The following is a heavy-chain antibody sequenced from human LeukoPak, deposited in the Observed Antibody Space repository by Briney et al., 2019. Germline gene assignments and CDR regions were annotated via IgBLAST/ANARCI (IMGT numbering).Heavy chain of an antibody. J-gene: IGHJ3*02. CDR1: GFTFSSYG. CDR3: AKGRLRYFDWLPPGDAFDI. CDR2: IRYHGSNK. Sequence: GGSLRLSCAASGFTFSSYGMHWVRQAPGKGLEWVAVIRYHGSNKYYADSVKGRFTISRDNSKNTLYLQMNSLRAEDTAVYYCAKGRLRYFDWLPPGDAFDIWGQGTMVTVSS. V-gene: IGHV3-33*06. D-gene: IGHD3-9*01.